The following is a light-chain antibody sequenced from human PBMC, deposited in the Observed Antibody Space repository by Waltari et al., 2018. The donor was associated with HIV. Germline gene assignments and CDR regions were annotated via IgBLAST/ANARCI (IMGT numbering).Light chain of an antibody. CDR3: ASWDDALSSWL. CDR2: RNA. Sequence: QSGLSQPPSTSRPPGQRVVISCSGSSSNVGKNYVSWFQQLPGPAPGLLIDRNARRPSGFPYRFTAAKSGTSASLVISGLRSDDEAEYFCASWDDALSSWLFGGGTKLTVL. V-gene: IGLV1-47*01. CDR1: SSNVGKNY. J-gene: IGLJ6*01.